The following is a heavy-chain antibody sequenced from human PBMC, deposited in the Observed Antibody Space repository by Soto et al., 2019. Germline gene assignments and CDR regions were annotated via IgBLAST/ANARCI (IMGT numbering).Heavy chain of an antibody. V-gene: IGHV3-9*01. J-gene: IGHJ4*02. CDR2: ISWNSGSI. Sequence: SLRLSCAASGFTFDDYAMHWVRQAPGKGLEWVSGISWNSGSIGYADSVKGRFTISRDNAKNSLYLQMNSLRAEDTALYYCAKDIYSAARGYFDYWGQGTLVTVSS. CDR1: GFTFDDYA. CDR3: AKDIYSAARGYFDY. D-gene: IGHD3-10*01.